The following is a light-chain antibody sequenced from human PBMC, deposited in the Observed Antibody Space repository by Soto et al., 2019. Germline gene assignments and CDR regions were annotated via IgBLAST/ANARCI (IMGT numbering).Light chain of an antibody. CDR2: GAS. Sequence: EIVLTQFPDTLSLSPGERATLSCRASQSVSSSSLAWYQQKRGQAPRLLIHGASSRATGIPDRFSGSGSGTDFTLTISRLESEDFAVYYCQQYGSSPRTFGQGTKVEV. J-gene: IGKJ1*01. CDR1: QSVSSSS. V-gene: IGKV3-20*01. CDR3: QQYGSSPRT.